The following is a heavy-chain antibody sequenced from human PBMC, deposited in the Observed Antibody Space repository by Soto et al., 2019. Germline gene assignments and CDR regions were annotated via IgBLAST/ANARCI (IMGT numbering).Heavy chain of an antibody. CDR2: VDSSGITL. Sequence: GGSLRLSCAASGFTFNTYSMNWVRQAPWKGLEWVSFVDSSGITLYYSDSVKGRFTISRDNAQNSVYLQMNSLRVEDTAVYYCTRNADGHFDCWRRWTLFAVCS. J-gene: IGHJ4*02. V-gene: IGHV3-48*04. CDR1: GFTFNTYS. CDR3: TRNADGHFDC.